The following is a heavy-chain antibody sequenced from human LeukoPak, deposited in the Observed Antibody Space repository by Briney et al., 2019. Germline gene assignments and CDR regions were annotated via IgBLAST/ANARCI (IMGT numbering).Heavy chain of an antibody. CDR2: ISGSGDNT. Sequence: GGSLRLSCAASGFTFSSYAMSWVRQAPGKGLEWVSGISGSGDNTYYADSVKGRFTISRDNSKNTLYLQMNSLRAEDTAVYYCAKVSPSYYGMDVWGQGTTVTVSS. CDR1: GFTFSSYA. V-gene: IGHV3-23*01. CDR3: AKVSPSYYGMDV. J-gene: IGHJ6*02. D-gene: IGHD5/OR15-5a*01.